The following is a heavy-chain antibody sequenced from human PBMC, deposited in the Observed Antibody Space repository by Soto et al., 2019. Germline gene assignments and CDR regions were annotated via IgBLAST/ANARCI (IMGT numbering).Heavy chain of an antibody. D-gene: IGHD3-16*01. Sequence: QVQLVQSGAEVKKPGSSVRVSCKASGTIFSSYTISWVRQAPGQGLEWMGRIIPILGETNSAQKFQGRVTLTAYKSTITAYMELNCLRLEDTALYYCARGLGGRMDDWGQGTTVSVSS. J-gene: IGHJ6*02. CDR2: IIPILGET. CDR1: GTIFSSYT. V-gene: IGHV1-69*08. CDR3: ARGLGGRMDD.